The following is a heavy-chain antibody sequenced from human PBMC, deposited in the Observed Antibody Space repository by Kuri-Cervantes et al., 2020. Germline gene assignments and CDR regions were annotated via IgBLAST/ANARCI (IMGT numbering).Heavy chain of an antibody. CDR2: IIPFVPTP. D-gene: IGHD1-26*01. CDR3: AREAEGIVGATIVSYYYYYMDV. CDR1: GGTLNTYA. V-gene: IGHV1-69*05. J-gene: IGHJ6*03. Sequence: VKVSCKASGGTLNTYAINWVRQAPGQGLEWMGGIIPFVPTPNYAQKFQGRATITTDESTSKAYMEFSSLKSEDTAVYYCAREAEGIVGATIVSYYYYYMDVWGKGTTVTVSS.